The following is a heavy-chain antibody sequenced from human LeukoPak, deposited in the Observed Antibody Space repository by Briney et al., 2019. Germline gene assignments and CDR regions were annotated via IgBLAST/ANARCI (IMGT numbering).Heavy chain of an antibody. V-gene: IGHV1-46*01. J-gene: IGHJ5*02. Sequence: ASVKVSCKASGYTFTSHYMHWVRQAPGQGLEWMGLINPSGSRTTYAQKFQGRVTMSRDMSTTTDYMELSSLTSDDTAVYYCARDNSVGNTAWWLDPWGQGTLVTVSS. CDR2: INPSGSRT. CDR1: GYTFTSHY. CDR3: ARDNSVGNTAWWLDP. D-gene: IGHD1-26*01.